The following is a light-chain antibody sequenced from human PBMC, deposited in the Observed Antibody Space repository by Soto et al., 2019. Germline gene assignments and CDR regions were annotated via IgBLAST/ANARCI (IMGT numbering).Light chain of an antibody. CDR3: KQGDRFPHT. CDR1: QNIDNW. J-gene: IGKJ2*01. V-gene: IGKV1-12*01. Sequence: DIQMTQSPSFVSASIGDRVTITCRASQNIDNWLAWYQQQPGRAPKLLIYGASNLQTGVPSRFSGSGSGTEFTLTINILQPEDFATYYCKQGDRFPHTFGQGTKLKIK. CDR2: GAS.